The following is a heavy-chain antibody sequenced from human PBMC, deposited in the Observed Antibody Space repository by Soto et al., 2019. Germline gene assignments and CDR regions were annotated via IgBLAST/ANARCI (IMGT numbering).Heavy chain of an antibody. CDR3: ARDRITPYGAGKLYYFDY. V-gene: IGHV1-3*01. Sequence: GASVKVSCKASGYTFTSYAMHWVRQAPGQRLEWMGWINAGNGNTKYSQKFQGRVTITRDTSASTAYMELSSLRSEDTAVYYCARDRITPYGAGKLYYFDYWGQGTPVTVSS. CDR1: GYTFTSYA. CDR2: INAGNGNT. D-gene: IGHD1-1*01. J-gene: IGHJ4*02.